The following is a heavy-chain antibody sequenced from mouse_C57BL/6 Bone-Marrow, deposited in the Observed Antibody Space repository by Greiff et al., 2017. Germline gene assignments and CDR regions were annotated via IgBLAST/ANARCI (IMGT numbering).Heavy chain of an antibody. CDR3: TRRCVLYVDY. CDR1: GYTFTDYE. Sequence: QVQLQQSGAELVRPGASVTLSCKASGYTFTDYEMHWVKQTPVHGLEWIGAIGPETGGTSYNQKFKGKAILTAVQSSSTAYMELRSLTYEDSAVYYCTRRCVLYVDYGGQGTTLTVSA. V-gene: IGHV1-15*01. J-gene: IGHJ2*01. CDR2: IGPETGGT. D-gene: IGHD1-1*01.